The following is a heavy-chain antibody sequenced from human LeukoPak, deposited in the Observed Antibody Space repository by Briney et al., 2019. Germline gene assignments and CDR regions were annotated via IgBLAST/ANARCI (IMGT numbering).Heavy chain of an antibody. CDR1: GYTFTSYG. CDR2: ISAYNGNT. J-gene: IGHJ4*02. Sequence: GASVKVSCKASGYTFTSYGISWVRQAPGQGLEWMGWISAYNGNTNYAQKLQGRVTMTTDTSTSTAYMELRSLRSEDTAVYYCARTAITIRNSYGFDYWGQGTLVTVSS. D-gene: IGHD5-18*01. V-gene: IGHV1-18*01. CDR3: ARTAITIRNSYGFDY.